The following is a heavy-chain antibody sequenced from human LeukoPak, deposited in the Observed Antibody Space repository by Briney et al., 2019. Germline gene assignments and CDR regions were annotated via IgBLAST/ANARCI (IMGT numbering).Heavy chain of an antibody. V-gene: IGHV3-48*03. CDR2: ISSSGSTI. D-gene: IGHD2-2*01. Sequence: PGGSLRLSCAASGFTFSSYEMNWVRQAPGKGLEWVSYISSSGSTIYYADSVRGRFTISRDNAKNSLFLQMNSLRVEDTAVYYCVRDGRGYCGSTSCRPFDSWGRGTQVTVSS. CDR1: GFTFSSYE. CDR3: VRDGRGYCGSTSCRPFDS. J-gene: IGHJ4*02.